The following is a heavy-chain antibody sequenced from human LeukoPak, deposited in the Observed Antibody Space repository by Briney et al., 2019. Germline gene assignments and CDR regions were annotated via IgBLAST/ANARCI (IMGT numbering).Heavy chain of an antibody. Sequence: ASVKVSCKASGGTFNSYAISWVRQAPGQGLEWMGRIIPILDTANYAQKLQGRVTMTTDTSMSTAYMELRSLRSDDTAVYYCARDRTYGDYGGYWGQGTLVTVSS. CDR2: IIPILDTA. D-gene: IGHD4-17*01. CDR3: ARDRTYGDYGGY. CDR1: GGTFNSYA. V-gene: IGHV1-69*04. J-gene: IGHJ4*02.